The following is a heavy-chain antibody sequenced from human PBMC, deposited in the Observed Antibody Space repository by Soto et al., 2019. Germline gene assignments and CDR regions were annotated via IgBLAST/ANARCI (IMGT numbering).Heavy chain of an antibody. CDR2: IYYSGST. Sequence: PSETLSLTCTVSGGSISSGSYYWSWIRQPPGKGLEWIGYIYYSGSTNYNPSLKSRVTISVDTSKNQFSLKLRSVTAADTAVYYCARAPGGYCSSTSCYTDTYYYCMDVWGQGTTVTVSS. V-gene: IGHV4-61*01. CDR3: ARAPGGYCSSTSCYTDTYYYCMDV. D-gene: IGHD2-2*02. J-gene: IGHJ6*02. CDR1: GGSISSGSYY.